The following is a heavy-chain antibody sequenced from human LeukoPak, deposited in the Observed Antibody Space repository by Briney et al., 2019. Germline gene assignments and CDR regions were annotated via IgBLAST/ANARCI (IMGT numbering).Heavy chain of an antibody. D-gene: IGHD2-8*01. CDR1: GFTFSDYS. J-gene: IGHJ3*02. V-gene: IGHV3-48*04. Sequence: GGSLRLSCAASGFTFSDYSLNWVRQAPGRGLEWVSYISRSGTAMYYADSVKGRFTMSRDNAQNSLYLQMNSLRAEDTAVYYWARDSVYAFDIWGQGTVVTVSS. CDR3: ARDSVYAFDI. CDR2: ISRSGTAM.